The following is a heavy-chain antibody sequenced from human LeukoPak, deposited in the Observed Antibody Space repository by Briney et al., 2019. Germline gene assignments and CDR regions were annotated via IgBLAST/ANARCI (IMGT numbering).Heavy chain of an antibody. D-gene: IGHD5-24*01. CDR2: IWYDGSNK. CDR1: GFIFSGYG. J-gene: IGHJ4*02. V-gene: IGHV3-33*01. Sequence: GGSLRLSCAASGFIFSGYGMHWVRQAPGKGLEWVAVIWYDGSNKYYADSVKGRFTISRDNSKNTLYLQMNSLRAEDTAVFYCARGIFRRDGYNFDYWGQGTLVTVSS. CDR3: ARGIFRRDGYNFDY.